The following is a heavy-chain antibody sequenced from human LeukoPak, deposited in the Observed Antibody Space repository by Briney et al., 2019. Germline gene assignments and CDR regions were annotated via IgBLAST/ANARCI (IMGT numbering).Heavy chain of an antibody. CDR3: ARALVVVAATPSIRTGFDP. Sequence: ASVKVSCKASGYTFTSYYMHWVRQAPGQGLEWMGIINPSGGSTSYAQKFQGRVTMTRDTSTSTVYMELSSLRSEDTAVYYCARALVVVAATPSIRTGFDPWGQGTLVTVSS. V-gene: IGHV1-46*01. J-gene: IGHJ5*02. CDR2: INPSGGST. CDR1: GYTFTSYY. D-gene: IGHD2-15*01.